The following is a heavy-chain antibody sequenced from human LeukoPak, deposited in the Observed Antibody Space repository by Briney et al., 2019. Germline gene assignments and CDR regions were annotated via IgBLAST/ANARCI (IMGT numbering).Heavy chain of an antibody. V-gene: IGHV3-23*01. Sequence: GGSLRLSCAASGFTVSSNYMSWVRQAPGKGLEWVSSISGSVGNRYYADSVKGRFAISRDNSKNTLYLQMNSLRAEDTAVYYCAKGVLIAAGTWYFDYWGQGTLVTVSS. CDR1: GFTVSSNY. CDR2: ISGSVGNR. CDR3: AKGVLIAAGTWYFDY. J-gene: IGHJ4*02. D-gene: IGHD6-13*01.